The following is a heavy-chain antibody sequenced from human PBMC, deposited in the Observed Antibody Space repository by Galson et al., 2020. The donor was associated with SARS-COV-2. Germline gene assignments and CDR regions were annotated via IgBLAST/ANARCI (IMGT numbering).Heavy chain of an antibody. Sequence: GEYLKISCAASGFTFSSYAMHWVRQAPGKGLEWVAVISYDGSNKYYADSVKGRLTISRDNSKNTLYLQMNSLRAEDTAVYYCARDVGSYLYFDYWGQGTLVTVSS. J-gene: IGHJ4*02. D-gene: IGHD1-26*01. V-gene: IGHV3-30-3*01. CDR2: ISYDGSNK. CDR1: GFTFSSYA. CDR3: ARDVGSYLYFDY.